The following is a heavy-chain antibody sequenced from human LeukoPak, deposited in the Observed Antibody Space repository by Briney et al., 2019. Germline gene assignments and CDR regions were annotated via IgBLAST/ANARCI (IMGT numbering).Heavy chain of an antibody. CDR2: IIPIFGTA. CDR1: GGSFSSEA. D-gene: IGHD2-15*01. V-gene: IGHV1-69*05. Sequence: ASVKVSCKAFGGSFSSEAISWVRQAPGQELEWMGGIIPIFGTANYAQKFQGRVTITTDESTSTAYMEVSSLRSEDTAVYYCGRKAGDCGANSCYSIDYWGQGTLVTVSS. CDR3: GRKAGDCGANSCYSIDY. J-gene: IGHJ4*02.